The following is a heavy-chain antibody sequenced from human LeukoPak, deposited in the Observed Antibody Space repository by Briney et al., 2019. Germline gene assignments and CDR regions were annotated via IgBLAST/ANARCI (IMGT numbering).Heavy chain of an antibody. Sequence: ASVTVSCKASGYTFTSYGMSWVRQAPGQGLEWMGWISAYNGNTNYAQKLQGRVTITKDTSTSTAYMELRSLRSDDTAVYYCARAKGPHGDSSGYCRRYYYYYMDVWGKGTTVTVSS. D-gene: IGHD3-22*01. V-gene: IGHV1-18*01. CDR2: ISAYNGNT. CDR1: GYTFTSYG. CDR3: ARAKGPHGDSSGYCRRYYYYYMDV. J-gene: IGHJ6*03.